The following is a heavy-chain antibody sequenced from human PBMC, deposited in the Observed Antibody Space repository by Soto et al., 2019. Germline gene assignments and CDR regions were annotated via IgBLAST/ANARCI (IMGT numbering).Heavy chain of an antibody. D-gene: IGHD6-6*01. Sequence: ASVKVSCKASGSTFSSYAISWVRQAPGQGLEWMGGIIPIFGTANYAQKFQGRVTITADESTSTAYMELSSLRSEDTAVYYCARDDPPGLIAARGSPEIMDVWGQGTTVTVSS. CDR2: IIPIFGTA. CDR3: ARDDPPGLIAARGSPEIMDV. CDR1: GSTFSSYA. V-gene: IGHV1-69*13. J-gene: IGHJ6*02.